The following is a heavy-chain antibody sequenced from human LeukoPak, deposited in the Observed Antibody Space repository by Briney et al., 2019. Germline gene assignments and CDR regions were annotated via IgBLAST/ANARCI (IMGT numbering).Heavy chain of an antibody. CDR3: ARDTYYYDSSGYYYVGHYFDY. CDR2: IYYSGST. Sequence: PSETLSLTCTVSGGSISSYYWSWIRQPPGKGLEWIGYIYYSGSTNYNPSLKSRVTISVDTSKNQFSLKLSSVTAADTAVCYCARDTYYYDSSGYYYVGHYFDYWGQGTLVTVSS. J-gene: IGHJ4*02. D-gene: IGHD3-22*01. V-gene: IGHV4-59*01. CDR1: GGSISSYY.